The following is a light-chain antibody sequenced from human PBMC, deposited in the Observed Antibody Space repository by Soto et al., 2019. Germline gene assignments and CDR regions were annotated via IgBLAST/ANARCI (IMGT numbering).Light chain of an antibody. CDR1: QSIGIY. V-gene: IGKV1-39*01. CDR2: AAS. Sequence: DIQMTPSPSSLSASVGDIVTITCRASQSIGIYLNWYQQKPGKDPKLLIYAASSLQSGVPSRFSGSGSGTHFTLTISSLQPEDFATYYCQQSYSSPFTFGPGTKVDVK. CDR3: QQSYSSPFT. J-gene: IGKJ3*01.